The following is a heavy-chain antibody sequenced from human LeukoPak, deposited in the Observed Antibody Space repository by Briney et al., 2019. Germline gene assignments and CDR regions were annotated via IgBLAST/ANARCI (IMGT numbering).Heavy chain of an antibody. CDR3: ARHSLIGTTPFDY. J-gene: IGHJ4*02. V-gene: IGHV1-69*13. Sequence: GASVKVSCKASGGTFSSYAISWVRQAPGQGLEWMGGIIPIFGTANYAQKFQGRVTITADESTSTAYMELSSLRSEDTAVYYCARHSLIGTTPFDYWGQGTLVTVSS. CDR2: IIPIFGTA. D-gene: IGHD1-20*01. CDR1: GGTFSSYA.